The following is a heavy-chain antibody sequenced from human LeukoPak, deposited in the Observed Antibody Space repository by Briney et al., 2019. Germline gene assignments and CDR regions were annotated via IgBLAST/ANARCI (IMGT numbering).Heavy chain of an antibody. CDR2: IYYSGST. CDR3: ARVGGPSPAGYKIPVGALDY. Sequence: SETLSLTCTVSGGSISSSSYYWGWIRQPPGKGLEWIGSIYYSGSTYYNPSLKSRVTISVDTSKNQFSLKLSSVTAADTAVYYCARVGGPSPAGYKIPVGALDYWGQGTLVTVSS. J-gene: IGHJ4*02. CDR1: GGSISSSSYY. V-gene: IGHV4-39*07. D-gene: IGHD1-26*01.